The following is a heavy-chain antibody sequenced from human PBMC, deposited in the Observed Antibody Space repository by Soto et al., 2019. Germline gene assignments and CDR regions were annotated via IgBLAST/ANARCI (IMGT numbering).Heavy chain of an antibody. V-gene: IGHV4-38-2*01. D-gene: IGHD2-15*01. CDR1: GYSISSGYY. J-gene: IGHJ6*02. CDR2: IYHSGST. Sequence: TSETLSLTCAVSGYSISSGYYWGWIRQPPGKGLEWIGTIYHSGSTYYNPSLKSRVTISVDTSKNQFSLKLNPVTAADTAVYYCARALYCSGGSCSPLRGMDVWGLGTTVTVSS. CDR3: ARALYCSGGSCSPLRGMDV.